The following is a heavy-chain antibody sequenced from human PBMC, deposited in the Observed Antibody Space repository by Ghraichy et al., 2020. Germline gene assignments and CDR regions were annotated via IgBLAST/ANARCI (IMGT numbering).Heavy chain of an antibody. CDR1: GFTFNNYD. D-gene: IGHD2-8*01. V-gene: IGHV3-48*02. J-gene: IGHJ6*02. CDR3: ARDGRCYYGMDV. CDR2: IISSSSTI. Sequence: GGSLRLSCAASGFTFNNYDMSWVRQAPGKDLEWVSYIISSSSTIYYADSVKGRFTISRANAKNSLYLQMNSLRDEDTAVYYCARDGRCYYGMDVWDQGTPVTVSS.